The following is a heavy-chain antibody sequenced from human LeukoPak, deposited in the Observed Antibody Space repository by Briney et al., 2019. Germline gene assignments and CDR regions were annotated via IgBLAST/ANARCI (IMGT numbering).Heavy chain of an antibody. D-gene: IGHD5-12*01. CDR2: ISSSGSTI. CDR3: ARWGATRDRISDYYYYMDV. CDR1: GFTFSSYE. V-gene: IGHV3-48*03. Sequence: GGSLRLSCAASGFTFSSYEMNWVRQAPGKGLEWVSYISSSGSTIYYADSVKGRFTISRDNAKNSLYLQMNSLRAEDTAVYYCARWGATRDRISDYYYYMDVWGKGTTVTISS. J-gene: IGHJ6*03.